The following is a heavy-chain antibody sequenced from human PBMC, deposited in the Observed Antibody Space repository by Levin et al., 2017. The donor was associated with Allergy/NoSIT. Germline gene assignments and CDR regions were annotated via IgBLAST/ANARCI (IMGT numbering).Heavy chain of an antibody. CDR2: IWYDGSNE. V-gene: IGHV3-33*01. Sequence: LAGGSLRLSCAASGFTFSTYSMHWVRQAPGKGLERVAGIWYDGSNEYYADSVKGRFTISRDNSKNTLYLQMDSLRAEDTAMYYCARQDAVAGGGYFDYWGQGSLVTVSS. CDR1: GFTFSTYS. CDR3: ARQDAVAGGGYFDY. D-gene: IGHD6-19*01. J-gene: IGHJ4*02.